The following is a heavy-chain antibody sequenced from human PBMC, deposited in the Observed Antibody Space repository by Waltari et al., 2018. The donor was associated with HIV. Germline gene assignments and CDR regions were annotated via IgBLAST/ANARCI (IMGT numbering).Heavy chain of an antibody. D-gene: IGHD3-3*01. CDR2: IYYGGTP. CDR1: GGSISSSDYY. Sequence: QLQMQESGPGLVKPSETLSLTCSVSGGSISSSDYYWGWTRQSPGKGLEWLGNIYYGGTPYYNPPPHSRVTSALNTSKNQFSLRLNSVTASDTAVYFCARHLRGHGFLAKLYYFDFWGQGALVTVSS. CDR3: ARHLRGHGFLAKLYYFDF. V-gene: IGHV4-39*01. J-gene: IGHJ4*02.